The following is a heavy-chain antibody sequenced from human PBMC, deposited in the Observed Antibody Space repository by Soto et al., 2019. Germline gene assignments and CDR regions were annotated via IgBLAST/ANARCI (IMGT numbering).Heavy chain of an antibody. J-gene: IGHJ4*02. D-gene: IGHD5-18*01. V-gene: IGHV4-61*01. CDR2: IYYSGST. Sequence: PSETLSLTCTVSGGSVSSGSYYRSWIRQPPGKGLEWIGYIYYSGSTNYNPSLKSRVAISVDTSKNQFSLKLSSVTAADTAVYYCARISGYSYGLPPYFDYWGQGTLVTVSS. CDR3: ARISGYSYGLPPYFDY. CDR1: GGSVSSGSYY.